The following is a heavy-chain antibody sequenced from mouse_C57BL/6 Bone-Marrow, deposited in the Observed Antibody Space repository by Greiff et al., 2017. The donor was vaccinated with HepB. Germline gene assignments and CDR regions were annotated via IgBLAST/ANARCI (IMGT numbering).Heavy chain of an antibody. CDR2: INPSNGGT. D-gene: IGHD1-1*01. CDR1: GYTFTSYW. CDR3: ARAEIIYSDDSTPFDY. V-gene: IGHV1-53*01. J-gene: IGHJ2*01. Sequence: QVQLQQPGTELVKPGASVKLSCKASGYTFTSYWMHWVKQRPGQGLEWIGNINPSNGGTNYNEKFKSKTTLTVDKSSSTAYMQLSSLTSEDSAVYYCARAEIIYSDDSTPFDYWGQGTTLTVSS.